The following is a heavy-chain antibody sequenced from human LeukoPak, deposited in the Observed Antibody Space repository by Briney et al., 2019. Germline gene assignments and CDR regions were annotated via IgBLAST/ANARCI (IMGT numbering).Heavy chain of an antibody. V-gene: IGHV4-34*01. D-gene: IGHD3-16*01. Sequence: PSETLSLTCAVYGGSFSGSFSDYYWTCIRQTPGKGLEWIGEIHHSGSTNYNPSLKSRATISVDTSKNQFSLKLNSLTAADTAVYYCATFRWGVGFEYWGQGTLATVSS. J-gene: IGHJ4*02. CDR2: IHHSGST. CDR3: ATFRWGVGFEY. CDR1: GGSFSGSFSDYY.